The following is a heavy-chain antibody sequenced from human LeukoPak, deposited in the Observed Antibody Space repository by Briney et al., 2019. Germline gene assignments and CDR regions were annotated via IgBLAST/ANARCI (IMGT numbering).Heavy chain of an antibody. V-gene: IGHV4-30-4*08. CDR1: GGSISSGDYY. Sequence: SETLSLTCTVSGGSISSGDYYWSWIRQPPGKGLEWIGYIYYSGSTYYNPSLKSRVTISVDTSKNLFSLKLSSVTAADTAVYYCARTDSHYYFDYWGQGTLVTVSS. J-gene: IGHJ4*02. CDR2: IYYSGST. CDR3: ARTDSHYYFDY. D-gene: IGHD3-3*01.